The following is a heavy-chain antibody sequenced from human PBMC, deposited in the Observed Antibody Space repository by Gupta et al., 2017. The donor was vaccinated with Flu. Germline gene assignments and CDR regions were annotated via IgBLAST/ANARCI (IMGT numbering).Heavy chain of an antibody. J-gene: IGHJ4*02. D-gene: IGHD3-10*01. Sequence: EVQLLESWGGLVQPGGSLRLSCAASGFTFSSYAMSWVRQAPGKGLEWVSAISGRGGSTNNADSVKGRVTSSRDNSKKTLYMKMNSLRAEDTAVDDCAKKVTSDYGGQGTLVTVSS. V-gene: IGHV3-23*01. CDR3: AKKVTSDY. CDR1: GFTFSSYA. CDR2: ISGRGGST.